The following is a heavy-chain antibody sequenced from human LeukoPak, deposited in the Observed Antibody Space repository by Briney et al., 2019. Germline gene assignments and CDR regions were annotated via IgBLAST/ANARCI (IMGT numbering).Heavy chain of an antibody. Sequence: SETLSLTCAVSGVSISSSNWWSWVRQPPGKGLEWIGEIYHSGSTNYNPSLKSRVTISVDKSKNQFSLKLSSVTAADTAVYYCARDYRQWLDGYYFDYWGQGTLVTVSS. CDR3: ARDYRQWLDGYYFDY. D-gene: IGHD6-19*01. V-gene: IGHV4-4*02. J-gene: IGHJ4*02. CDR1: GVSISSSNW. CDR2: IYHSGST.